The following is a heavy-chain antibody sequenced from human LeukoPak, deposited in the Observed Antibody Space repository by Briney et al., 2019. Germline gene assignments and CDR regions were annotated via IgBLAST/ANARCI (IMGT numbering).Heavy chain of an antibody. D-gene: IGHD3-3*02. Sequence: GGSLRLSCAASGFTFSSYWMHWVRHAPGKGLVWVSRINSDGSSTSYADSVKGRFTISRDNDKNTLYLQMNSLRAEDTAVYYCARDNRLAAGDYWGQGTLVTVSS. V-gene: IGHV3-74*01. CDR2: INSDGSST. CDR1: GFTFSSYW. J-gene: IGHJ4*02. CDR3: ARDNRLAAGDY.